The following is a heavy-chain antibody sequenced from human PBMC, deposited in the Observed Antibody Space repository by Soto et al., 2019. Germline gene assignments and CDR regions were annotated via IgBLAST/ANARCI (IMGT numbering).Heavy chain of an antibody. Sequence: EVQLVESGGGLVQPGGSLRLSCAASGFTFSSYSMNWVRQAPGKGLEWVSYISSSSSTIYYVDSVKGRFTISRDNAKNSLYLQMNSLRAEDTAVYYCARDNRMGYGDYWGQGTLVTVSS. J-gene: IGHJ4*02. CDR1: GFTFSSYS. CDR3: ARDNRMGYGDY. CDR2: ISSSSSTI. V-gene: IGHV3-48*01. D-gene: IGHD5-12*01.